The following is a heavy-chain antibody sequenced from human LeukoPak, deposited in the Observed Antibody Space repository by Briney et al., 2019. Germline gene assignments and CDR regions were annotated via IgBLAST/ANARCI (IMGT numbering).Heavy chain of an antibody. CDR1: GFTFANNA. D-gene: IGHD3-22*01. V-gene: IGHV3-48*03. Sequence: GGSLRLSCAASGFTFANNAMSWVRQAPGKGLEWVSYISSSGSTIYYADSVKGRFTISRDNAKNSLYLQMNSLRAEDTAVYYCARLTYYYDSSGYLNWFDPWGQGTLVTVSS. CDR2: ISSSGSTI. CDR3: ARLTYYYDSSGYLNWFDP. J-gene: IGHJ5*02.